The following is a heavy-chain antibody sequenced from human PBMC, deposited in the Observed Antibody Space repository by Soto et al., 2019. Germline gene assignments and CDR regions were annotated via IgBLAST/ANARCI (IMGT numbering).Heavy chain of an antibody. CDR2: IIPIFGTA. Sequence: SVKVSCKASGGTFSSYAISWVRQAPGQGLEWMGGIIPIFGTANYAQKFQGRVTITADESTSTAYMELSSLRSEDTAVYYCASDSYRGYSGYDFTPDAFDIWGQGTMVTVS. CDR1: GGTFSSYA. V-gene: IGHV1-69*13. J-gene: IGHJ3*02. CDR3: ASDSYRGYSGYDFTPDAFDI. D-gene: IGHD5-12*01.